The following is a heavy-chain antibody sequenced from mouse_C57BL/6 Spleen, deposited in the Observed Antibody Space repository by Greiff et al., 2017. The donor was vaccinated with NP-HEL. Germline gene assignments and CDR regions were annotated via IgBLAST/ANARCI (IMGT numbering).Heavy chain of an antibody. CDR3: ARLYYSNYGYYFDY. J-gene: IGHJ2*01. Sequence: EVMLVESGGGLVQPGGSLKLSCAASGFTFSDYYMYWVRQTPEKRLEWVAYISNGGGSTYYPDTVKGRFTISRDNAKNTLYLQMSRLKSEDTAMYYCARLYYSNYGYYFDYWGQGTTLTVSS. D-gene: IGHD2-5*01. CDR1: GFTFSDYY. CDR2: ISNGGGST. V-gene: IGHV5-12*01.